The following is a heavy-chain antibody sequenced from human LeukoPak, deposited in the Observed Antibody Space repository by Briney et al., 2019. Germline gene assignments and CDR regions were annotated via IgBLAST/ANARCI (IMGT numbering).Heavy chain of an antibody. CDR3: ARWGPVTTPARVYSYYAMDV. CDR2: ITTYSGGT. J-gene: IGHJ6*02. V-gene: IGHV1-18*01. CDR1: GYTFTSYG. Sequence: ASVKVSCKASGYTFTSYGISWVRLAPGQGLEWLGWITTYSGGTKYAQNLQGRVTMTRVTSTSTAYMELRGLTSDDTAVYYCARWGPVTTPARVYSYYAMDVWGQGTSVTVSS. D-gene: IGHD4-17*01.